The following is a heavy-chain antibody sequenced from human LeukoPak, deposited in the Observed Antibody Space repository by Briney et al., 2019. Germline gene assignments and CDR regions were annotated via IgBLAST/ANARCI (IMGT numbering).Heavy chain of an antibody. Sequence: PSETLSLTCTVSGGSISSSSYYWGWIRQPPGKGLEWIGSIYYSGSTYYNPSLKSRVTISVDTSKNQFSLKLSSATAADTAVYYCASQYYDFWSGYPDAFDIWGQGTMVTVSS. J-gene: IGHJ3*02. CDR2: IYYSGST. CDR3: ASQYYDFWSGYPDAFDI. D-gene: IGHD3-3*01. CDR1: GGSISSSSYY. V-gene: IGHV4-39*01.